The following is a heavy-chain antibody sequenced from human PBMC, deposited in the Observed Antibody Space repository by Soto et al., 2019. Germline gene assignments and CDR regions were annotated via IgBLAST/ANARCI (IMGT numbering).Heavy chain of an antibody. J-gene: IGHJ6*02. CDR2: FDPEDGET. Sequence: GASVKVSCKVSGYTLTELSMHWVRQAPGKGLEWMGGFDPEDGETIYAQKFQGRVTMTEDTSTDTAYMELSSLRSEDTAVYYCATDSRGYSGYDSGYYYGMDVWGQGTTVTVSS. D-gene: IGHD5-12*01. V-gene: IGHV1-24*01. CDR3: ATDSRGYSGYDSGYYYGMDV. CDR1: GYTLTELS.